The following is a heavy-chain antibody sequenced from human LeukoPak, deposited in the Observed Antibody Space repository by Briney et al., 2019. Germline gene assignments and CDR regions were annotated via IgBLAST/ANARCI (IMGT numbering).Heavy chain of an antibody. CDR3: ARGGSSSVLYYYYYMDV. CDR2: INPNSGGT. CDR1: GYTFTGYY. Sequence: ASVKVSCKASGYTFTGYYMHWVRQAPGQGLEWMGWINPNSGGTNYAQKFQGRVTMTRDTSISTAYMELSRLRSDDTAVYYCARGGSSSVLYYYYYMDVWGKGTTVTVSS. V-gene: IGHV1-2*02. D-gene: IGHD6-13*01. J-gene: IGHJ6*03.